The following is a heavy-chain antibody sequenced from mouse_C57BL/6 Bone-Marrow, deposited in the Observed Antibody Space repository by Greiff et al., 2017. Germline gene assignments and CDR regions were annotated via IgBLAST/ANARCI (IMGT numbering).Heavy chain of an antibody. V-gene: IGHV1-78*01. J-gene: IGHJ4*01. CDR2: IYPRDGST. D-gene: IGHD1-1*01. Sequence: QVQLQQSDAELVKPGASVKISCKVSGYTFTDHTIHWMKQRPEQGLEWIGYIYPRDGSTKYNEKFKGKATLTADKSSSTAYMQLNSLTSEDSAVYFCARPRPNGSSYAYAMDYWGQGTSVTVSS. CDR1: GYTFTDHT. CDR3: ARPRPNGSSYAYAMDY.